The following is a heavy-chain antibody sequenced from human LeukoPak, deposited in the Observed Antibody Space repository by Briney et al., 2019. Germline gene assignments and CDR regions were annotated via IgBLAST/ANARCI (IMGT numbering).Heavy chain of an antibody. J-gene: IGHJ4*02. CDR3: ASSYCSGGSCYASDY. Sequence: GGSLRLSCAASGFTFSSYSMNWVRQAPGKGLEWVSCISKSSSYIDYAGSVKGRFTISRDNAKNSLYLQMNSLRAEDTAVYYCASSYCSGGSCYASDYWGQGTLVTVSS. V-gene: IGHV3-21*01. CDR1: GFTFSSYS. CDR2: ISKSSSYI. D-gene: IGHD2-15*01.